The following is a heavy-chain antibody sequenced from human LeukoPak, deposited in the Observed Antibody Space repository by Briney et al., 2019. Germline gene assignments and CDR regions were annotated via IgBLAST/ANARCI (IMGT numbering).Heavy chain of an antibody. V-gene: IGHV4-4*07. J-gene: IGHJ4*02. CDR2: LYTSGST. Sequence: PSETLSLTCFVTGVSISYYYWSWIRQPAGKGLEWIGRLYTSGSTDYNPSLKSRVTMSVDTSKNQFSLKLRSVTAADTAVYYCARGTVTTLFDYWGQGTLVTVSS. CDR3: ARGTVTTLFDY. CDR1: GVSISYYY. D-gene: IGHD4-17*01.